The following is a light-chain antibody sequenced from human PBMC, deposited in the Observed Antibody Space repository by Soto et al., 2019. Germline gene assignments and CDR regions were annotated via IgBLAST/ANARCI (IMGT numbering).Light chain of an antibody. CDR2: DAS. CDR1: RGVITN. J-gene: IGKJ1*01. CDR3: QQYYSWPRGT. Sequence: EIVMTQSPGTLSVSPGERATLACRAIRGVITNLAWYQQKPGQAPRLLIFDASTRATGVPARFSGSGSGTEFTLTISSLQSADFATYYCQQYYSWPRGTFGQGTKVDIK. V-gene: IGKV3-15*01.